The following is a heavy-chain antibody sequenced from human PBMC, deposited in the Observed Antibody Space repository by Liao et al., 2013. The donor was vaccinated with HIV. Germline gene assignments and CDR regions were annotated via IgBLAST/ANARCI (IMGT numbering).Heavy chain of an antibody. CDR3: ARGTDFDY. Sequence: QVQLQESGPGLVKPSETLSLTCSVSGGAIGSDYWSWIRQPAGKRLEWIGRVYSSGSTNYNPSLESRVTMSVDTSKNQFSLELSSVTAADTAVYYCARGTDFDYWGPGIQVTVSS. J-gene: IGHJ4*02. CDR2: VYSSGST. CDR1: GGAIGSDY. V-gene: IGHV4-4*07.